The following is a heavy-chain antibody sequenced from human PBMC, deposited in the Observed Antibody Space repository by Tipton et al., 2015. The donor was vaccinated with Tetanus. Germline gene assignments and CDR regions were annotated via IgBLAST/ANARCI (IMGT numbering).Heavy chain of an antibody. V-gene: IGHV1-69*01. J-gene: IGHJ4*02. CDR3: VRDRAAAGGSDY. D-gene: IGHD6-25*01. CDR2: IIPASGAT. Sequence: QSGPEAKKPGSSVKVSCKASGGTFTSYASSWVRQAPGQGLEWMGGIIPASGATNYAHKFQGRVTMTADASTTTVHMELSNLRSDDTAVYYCVRDRAAAGGSDYWGQGTLVTV. CDR1: GGTFTSYA.